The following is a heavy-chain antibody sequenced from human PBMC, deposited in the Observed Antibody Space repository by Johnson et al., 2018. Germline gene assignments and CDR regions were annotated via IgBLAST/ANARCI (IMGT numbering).Heavy chain of an antibody. CDR1: GFTFSSYW. CDR3: AREFGYSYGPGYYYYGMDV. CDR2: IKQDGSEK. J-gene: IGHJ6*02. Sequence: EVQLVESGGGLVQPGGSLRLSCAASGFTFSSYWMSWVRQAPGKGLEWVANIKQDGSEKYYVDSVKGRFNIARDNGNNSLYLQMNSLSAEDTAVYYCAREFGYSYGPGYYYYGMDVWGQGTTVTVSS. V-gene: IGHV3-7*01. D-gene: IGHD5-18*01.